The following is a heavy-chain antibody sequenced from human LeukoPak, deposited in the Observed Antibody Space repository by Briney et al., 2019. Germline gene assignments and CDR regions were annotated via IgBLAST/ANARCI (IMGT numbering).Heavy chain of an antibody. Sequence: GGSLRLSCAASGFTFSSYGMHWVRQAPGKGLEGVADIWYDGSNKYYADSLKGRFTISRDNSKNTLYLQMNSLRAEDTAVYYCARDRPLYCTNGVCYYYYAMDVWGQGTTVTVSS. D-gene: IGHD2-8*01. J-gene: IGHJ6*02. CDR1: GFTFSSYG. V-gene: IGHV3-33*01. CDR2: IWYDGSNK. CDR3: ARDRPLYCTNGVCYYYYAMDV.